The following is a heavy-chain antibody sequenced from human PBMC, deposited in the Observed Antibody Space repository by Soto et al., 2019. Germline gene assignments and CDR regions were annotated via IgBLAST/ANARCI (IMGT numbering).Heavy chain of an antibody. Sequence: QVQLVQSGAEVKKPGSSVKVSCKASGGTFSSYAISWLRQAPGQGLEWMGGIIPIFGTANYAQKFQGRVTITADESTSTAYMELSSLRSEDTAVYYCARDRRREGLIAAAGTGFDPWGQGTLVTVS. CDR1: GGTFSSYA. D-gene: IGHD6-13*01. J-gene: IGHJ5*02. V-gene: IGHV1-69*01. CDR3: ARDRRREGLIAAAGTGFDP. CDR2: IIPIFGTA.